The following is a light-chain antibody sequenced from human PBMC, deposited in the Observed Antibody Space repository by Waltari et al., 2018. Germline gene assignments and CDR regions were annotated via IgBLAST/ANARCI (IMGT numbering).Light chain of an antibody. V-gene: IGKV1-5*01. CDR3: QHYNGYPPWT. CDR2: DDS. Sequence: DIQMTQSPSTLSASVGDRVTITCRATQTINRRLAWYQQKPGKAPKRLTHDDSSLESGVPSRCSGSGSGTDFTLTISSLQPDDFATYYCQHYNGYPPWTFGQGTKVEFK. J-gene: IGKJ1*01. CDR1: QTINRR.